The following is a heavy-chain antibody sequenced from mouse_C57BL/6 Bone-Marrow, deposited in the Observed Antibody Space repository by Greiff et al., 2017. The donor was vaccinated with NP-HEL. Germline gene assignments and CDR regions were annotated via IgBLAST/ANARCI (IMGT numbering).Heavy chain of an antibody. CDR2: INPGSGGT. Sequence: QVQLKESGAELVRPGPSVKVSCKASGYAFTNYLLEWVKQRPGPGLEWIGVINPGSGGTNYNEKFKGKAPLTADKSSSTAYMQLSCLTSEDSAVYFCAIYYYGSSYAMDYWCRGTSVTVSS. V-gene: IGHV1-54*01. D-gene: IGHD1-1*01. J-gene: IGHJ4*01. CDR3: AIYYYGSSYAMDY. CDR1: GYAFTNYL.